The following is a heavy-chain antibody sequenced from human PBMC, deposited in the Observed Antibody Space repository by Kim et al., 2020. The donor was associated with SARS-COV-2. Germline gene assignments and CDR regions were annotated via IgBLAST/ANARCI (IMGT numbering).Heavy chain of an antibody. CDR2: INTKTAKP. CDR1: GYDFSNFA. V-gene: IGHV7-4-1*01. CDR3: AREGLYSSTWADF. J-gene: IGHJ4*02. D-gene: IGHD2-21*01. Sequence: ASVKVSCKTSGYDFSNFAMNWVRQAPGQGLEWMGWINTKTAKPTYAEALTGRFCFSMDTAASTTFLHISNLQAEDTAVYFCAREGLYSSTWADFWGQGTLVTVSP.